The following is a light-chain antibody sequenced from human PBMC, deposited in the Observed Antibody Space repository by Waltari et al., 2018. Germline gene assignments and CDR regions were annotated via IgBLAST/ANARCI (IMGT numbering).Light chain of an antibody. V-gene: IGKV3-20*01. J-gene: IGKJ1*01. CDR1: QSIGRY. CDR3: QNHERLPAT. CDR2: AAS. Sequence: EVVLTQSPGTLSLSPGERATLSCRASQSIGRYLVWYQQRPGQAPRLLIYAASTRATGIPDRFSGSGSGTDFTLTISRLEPEDFAVYYCQNHERLPATFGQGTKGEIK.